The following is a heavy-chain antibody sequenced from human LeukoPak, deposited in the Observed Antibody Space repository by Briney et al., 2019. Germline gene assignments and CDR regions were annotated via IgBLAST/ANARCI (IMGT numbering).Heavy chain of an antibody. CDR3: ARERRYCSGGSCYTPSGGMDV. CDR2: ISGYNGNT. J-gene: IGHJ6*02. Sequence: ASVKVSCKTSGYTFTSNGISWVRQAPGQGLEWMGWISGYNGNTNYVQNLQGRVTMTTDTSTSTAYMELRSLRSDDTAVYYCARERRYCSGGSCYTPSGGMDVWGQGTTVTVFS. V-gene: IGHV1-18*01. CDR1: GYTFTSNG. D-gene: IGHD2-15*01.